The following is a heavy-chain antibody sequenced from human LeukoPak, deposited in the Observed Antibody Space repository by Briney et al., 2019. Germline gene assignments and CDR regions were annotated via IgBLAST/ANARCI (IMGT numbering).Heavy chain of an antibody. Sequence: ASVKVSCKQSGYTFTSYCMHWVRQAPGQGLEWMGIINPSGGSTSYAQTFQGRVTMTRDTSTRTVYIELSSLRSEDTAVYHCARDWLDVDGFYGGNPERDYWGQGTLVTVSS. V-gene: IGHV1-46*01. CDR1: GYTFTSYC. J-gene: IGHJ4*02. CDR3: ARDWLDVDGFYGGNPERDY. D-gene: IGHD4-23*01. CDR2: INPSGGST.